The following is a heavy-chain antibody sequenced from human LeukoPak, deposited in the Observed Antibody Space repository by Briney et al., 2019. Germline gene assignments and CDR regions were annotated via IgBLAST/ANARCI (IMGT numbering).Heavy chain of an antibody. Sequence: GGSLRLSCAASGFAFSSYSMNWVRQAPGKGLEWVSSISSRSTYIYYADSVKGRFTISRDNAKNSLYLQMNSLRAEDTAVYYCARSGYSSSFFLHYYYMDVWGKGTTVTISS. CDR3: ARSGYSSSFFLHYYYMDV. D-gene: IGHD6-13*01. V-gene: IGHV3-21*01. J-gene: IGHJ6*03. CDR1: GFAFSSYS. CDR2: ISSRSTYI.